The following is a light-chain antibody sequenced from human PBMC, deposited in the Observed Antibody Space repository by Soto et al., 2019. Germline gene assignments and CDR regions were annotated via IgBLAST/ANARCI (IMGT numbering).Light chain of an antibody. V-gene: IGLV1-40*01. CDR2: DNT. J-gene: IGLJ2*01. CDR3: QSYESSLSGWI. CDR1: SSNIGAGYD. Sequence: QSVLTQPPSMSGAPGQGVTISCTGSSSNIGAGYDVHWYQQVPGTAPKLLIYDNTNRPSGVPDRFSASKSGTSASLAISGLQAEDEADYYCQSYESSLSGWIFGGGTKLTVL.